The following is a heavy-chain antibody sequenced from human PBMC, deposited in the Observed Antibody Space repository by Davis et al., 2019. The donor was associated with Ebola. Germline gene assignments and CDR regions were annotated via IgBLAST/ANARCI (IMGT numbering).Heavy chain of an antibody. CDR3: AGEAITGTTWYAFDV. CDR2: IGAAADT. CDR1: GFSFSDYD. D-gene: IGHD1-7*01. Sequence: GESLKISCAASGFSFSDYDMHWVRQVTGKGLEWVSAIGAAADTYYSGSVKGRFTISRENGKNSLYLQMNSLRAGDTAVYYCAGEAITGTTWYAFDVWGQGTMVTVSS. V-gene: IGHV3-13*01. J-gene: IGHJ3*01.